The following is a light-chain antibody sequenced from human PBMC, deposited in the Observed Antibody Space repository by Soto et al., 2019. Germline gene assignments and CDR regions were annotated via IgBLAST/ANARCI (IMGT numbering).Light chain of an antibody. J-gene: IGLJ1*01. CDR2: GNT. Sequence: QSVLTQPPSVSGAPGQRGTISCTGSSSNLGADYDVHWYQHLPGTAPKLLIFGNTNRPSGVPDRFSGSKSGTSAPLAISGLQAEDEADYYCQSFDNSLSYVVGTGTKGTVL. CDR3: QSFDNSLSYV. CDR1: SSNLGADYD. V-gene: IGLV1-40*01.